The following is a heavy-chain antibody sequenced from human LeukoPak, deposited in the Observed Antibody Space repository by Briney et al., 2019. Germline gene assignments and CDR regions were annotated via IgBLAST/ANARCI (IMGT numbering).Heavy chain of an antibody. CDR3: ARDQEAFDY. V-gene: IGHV1-46*01. CDR2: IYPRDGST. J-gene: IGHJ4*02. CDR1: GHTFTTYY. Sequence: ASVKVSCKASGHTFTTYYVHWVRQAPGQGLEWMGMIYPRDGSTSYAQKFQGRVTVTRDTSTSTVHMELSGLRSEDTAVYYCARDQEAFDYWGQGTLVTVSS.